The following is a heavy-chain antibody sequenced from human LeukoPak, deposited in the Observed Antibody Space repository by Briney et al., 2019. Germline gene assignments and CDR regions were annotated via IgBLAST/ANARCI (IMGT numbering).Heavy chain of an antibody. Sequence: GGSLRLSCAASGFTFSSHAMSWVRQAPGKGLEWVSSIGGSGKNTFYADAVKGRFTISRGNSKDTLYLQMNSLRAEDTAVYYCAKDLETINPTMDWGQGTLVTVSS. J-gene: IGHJ4*02. V-gene: IGHV3-23*01. CDR1: GFTFSSHA. D-gene: IGHD3-10*01. CDR2: IGGSGKNT. CDR3: AKDLETINPTMD.